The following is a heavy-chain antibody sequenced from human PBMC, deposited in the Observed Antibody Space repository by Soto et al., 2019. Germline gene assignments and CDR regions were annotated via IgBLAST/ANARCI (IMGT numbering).Heavy chain of an antibody. CDR1: GGTFSSYA. Sequence: QVQLVQSGAEVKKPGSSVKVSCKASGGTFSSYAISWVRQAPGQGLELMGGVIPIFGTANYAQQFQGRVTLTAAEYTSTAYMELSSLRSEDTAVYYCASDLPGTGGMDVLGQGNTGTGSS. V-gene: IGHV1-69*12. CDR2: VIPIFGTA. J-gene: IGHJ6*02. CDR3: ASDLPGTGGMDV. D-gene: IGHD3-9*01.